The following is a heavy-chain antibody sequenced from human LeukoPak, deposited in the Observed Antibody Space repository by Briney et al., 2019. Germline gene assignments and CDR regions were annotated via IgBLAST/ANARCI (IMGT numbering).Heavy chain of an antibody. J-gene: IGHJ4*02. CDR3: ARKGTLYSSGWYYFDY. V-gene: IGHV3-48*02. CDR2: ISSSSSTI. CDR1: GFTFSSYS. D-gene: IGHD6-19*01. Sequence: GGSLRLSCAASGFTFSSYSMNWVRQAPGKGLEWVSYISSSSSTIYYADSVKGRFTIPRDNAKNSLYPQMNSLRDEDTAVYYCARKGTLYSSGWYYFDYWGQGTLVTVSS.